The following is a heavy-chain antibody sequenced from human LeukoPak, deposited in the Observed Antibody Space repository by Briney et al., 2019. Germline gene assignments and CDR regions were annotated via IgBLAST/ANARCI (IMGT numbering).Heavy chain of an antibody. D-gene: IGHD6-6*01. V-gene: IGHV1-46*01. J-gene: IGHJ6*02. CDR3: ARVTARGIRYYYYYGMDV. CDR2: INPSGGST. CDR1: GYTFTSYY. Sequence: ASVKVSCKASGYTFTSYYMHWVRQAPGQGLEWMGIINPSGGSTSYAQKFQGRVTMTRDTSTSTVYIELSSLRSEDTAVYYCARVTARGIRYYYYYGMDVWGQGTTVTVSS.